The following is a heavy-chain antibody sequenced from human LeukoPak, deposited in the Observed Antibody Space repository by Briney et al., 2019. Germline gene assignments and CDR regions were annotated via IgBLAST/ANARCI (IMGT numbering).Heavy chain of an antibody. J-gene: IGHJ4*02. Sequence: GGSLRLSCAASGFTFSSYAMSWVRQAPGKGLEWVSAISGSGGSTYYADSVKGRFTISRDNSKNTLYLQMDSLRAEDTAVYYCAKDFADIMATGWAHCFDYWGQGTLVTVSS. CDR1: GFTFSSYA. D-gene: IGHD5-12*01. CDR3: AKDFADIMATGWAHCFDY. CDR2: ISGSGGST. V-gene: IGHV3-23*01.